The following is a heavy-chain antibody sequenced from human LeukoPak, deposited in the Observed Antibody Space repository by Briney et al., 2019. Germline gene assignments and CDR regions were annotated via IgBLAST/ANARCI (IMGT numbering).Heavy chain of an antibody. CDR3: ARAIASSGSRLFDY. CDR1: GVSISSGDYY. V-gene: IGHV4-30-4*01. CDR2: IYYSGST. J-gene: IGHJ4*02. D-gene: IGHD3-10*01. Sequence: SQTLSLTRTVSGVSISSGDYYWSWIRQPPGKGLEWIGYIYYSGSTYYNPSLKSRGTVSLDTSKNQYSLRLSSVTVADTAVYYCARAIASSGSRLFDYWGQGTLVTVSS.